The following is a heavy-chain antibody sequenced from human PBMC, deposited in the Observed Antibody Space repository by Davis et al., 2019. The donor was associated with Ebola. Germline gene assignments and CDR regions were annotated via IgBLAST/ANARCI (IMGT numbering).Heavy chain of an antibody. Sequence: GESLKISCAASGFTFSSYWMHWVRQAPGKGLVWVSRINSDGSSTSYADSVKGRFTISRDNSKNTLYLQMNSLRAEDTAVYYCARDSGLGYCSGGSCYLFDYWGQGTLVTVSS. D-gene: IGHD2-15*01. CDR2: INSDGSST. J-gene: IGHJ4*02. CDR1: GFTFSSYW. CDR3: ARDSGLGYCSGGSCYLFDY. V-gene: IGHV3-74*01.